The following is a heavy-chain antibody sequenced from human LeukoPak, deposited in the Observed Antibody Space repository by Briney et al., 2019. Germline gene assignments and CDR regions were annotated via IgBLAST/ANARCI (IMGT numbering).Heavy chain of an antibody. D-gene: IGHD1-26*01. V-gene: IGHV1-2*06. CDR3: ARDLSSTSNWEFDD. CDR2: MNANSGVT. J-gene: IGHJ4*02. Sequence: ASVKVSCKASGYTFTDYFIHWVRQAPGQGPEWMGRMNANSGVTMYAQTLQDRVTMTRDTSISTAYMELSILTSDDTAVYYCARDLSSTSNWEFDDWGQGTLVTVSS. CDR1: GYTFTDYF.